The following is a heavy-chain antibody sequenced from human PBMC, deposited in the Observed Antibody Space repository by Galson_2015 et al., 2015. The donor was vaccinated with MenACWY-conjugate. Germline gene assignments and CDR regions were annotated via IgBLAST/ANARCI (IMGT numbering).Heavy chain of an antibody. Sequence: SVKVSCKASGYTFTGYYMHWVRQAPGQGLEWMGWINPNSGGTNYAQKFQGWVTMTRDTSISTAYMELSRLRSDDTAVYYCAREEGENEGGGIDYWGQGTLVTVSS. V-gene: IGHV1-2*04. D-gene: IGHD3-10*01. CDR2: INPNSGGT. J-gene: IGHJ4*02. CDR3: AREEGENEGGGIDY. CDR1: GYTFTGYY.